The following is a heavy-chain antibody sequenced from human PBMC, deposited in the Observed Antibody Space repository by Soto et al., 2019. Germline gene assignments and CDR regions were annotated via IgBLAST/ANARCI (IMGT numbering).Heavy chain of an antibody. CDR2: ISAYNGNT. CDR3: ARVCTGGGDCYTLGGFDY. D-gene: IGHD2-21*01. Sequence: GASVKVSCKASGYTFTSYGISWVRQAPGQGLEWMGWISAYNGNTNYAQKLQGRVTMTTDTSTSTAYMELRSLRSDDTAVYYCARVCTGGGDCYTLGGFDYWGQGTLVTVSS. V-gene: IGHV1-18*01. J-gene: IGHJ4*02. CDR1: GYTFTSYG.